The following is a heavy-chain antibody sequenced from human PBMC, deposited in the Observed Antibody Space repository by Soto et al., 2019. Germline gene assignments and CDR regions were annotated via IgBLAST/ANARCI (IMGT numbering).Heavy chain of an antibody. D-gene: IGHD3-3*01. CDR1: GFTFSNYE. CDR3: AKATYDFWSGDYFDY. V-gene: IGHV3-23*01. J-gene: IGHJ4*02. Sequence: GGSLRLSCAASGFTFSNYEMSWVRQAPGKGLEWVSAISGSGGSTYYADSVKGRFTISRDNSKNTLYLQMNSLRAEDTAVYYCAKATYDFWSGDYFDYWGQGTLVTVSS. CDR2: ISGSGGST.